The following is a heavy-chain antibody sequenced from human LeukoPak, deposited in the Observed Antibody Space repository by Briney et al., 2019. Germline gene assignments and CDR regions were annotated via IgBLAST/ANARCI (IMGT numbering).Heavy chain of an antibody. CDR2: IYPGDSDT. D-gene: IGHD1-26*01. CDR1: GYSFTNYW. V-gene: IGHV5-51*01. Sequence: GESLKISCKGSGYSFTNYWIAWVRQMPGKGLEWMGLIYPGDSDTRYSPSFQGQVTISADKSISTAYLQWSSLKASDTAMYYCARRERGTGSYNYVVYWGQGTLVTVSS. J-gene: IGHJ4*02. CDR3: ARRERGTGSYNYVVY.